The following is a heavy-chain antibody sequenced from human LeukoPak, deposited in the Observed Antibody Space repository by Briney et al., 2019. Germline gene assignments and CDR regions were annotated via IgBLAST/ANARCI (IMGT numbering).Heavy chain of an antibody. J-gene: IGHJ5*02. CDR3: ARDQGNWFDP. Sequence: SQTLSLTCTVSGGSISSGGYYWSWIRQPPGKGLEWIGYIYHSGSTYYNPSLKSRVTISVDRSKNQFSLKLSSVTAADTAVYYCARDQGNWFDPWGQGTLVTVSS. V-gene: IGHV4-30-2*01. CDR1: GGSISSGGYY. CDR2: IYHSGST.